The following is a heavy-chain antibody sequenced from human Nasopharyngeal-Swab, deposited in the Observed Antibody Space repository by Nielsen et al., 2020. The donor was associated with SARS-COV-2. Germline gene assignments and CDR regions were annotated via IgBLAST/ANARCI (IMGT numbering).Heavy chain of an antibody. CDR2: IYYSGST. V-gene: IGHV4-39*07. Sequence: LRLSCTVSGGSISGSSYYWGWIRQPPGKGLEWIGSIYYSGSTSYNPSLKRRVTISVDTSKNQFSLKLSSVTAADTAVYYCARGYSSGWYPFDYWGQGTLVTVSS. CDR1: GGSISGSSYY. J-gene: IGHJ4*02. D-gene: IGHD6-19*01. CDR3: ARGYSSGWYPFDY.